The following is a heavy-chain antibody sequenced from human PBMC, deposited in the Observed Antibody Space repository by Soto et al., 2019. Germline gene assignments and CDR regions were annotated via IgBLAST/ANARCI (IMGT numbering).Heavy chain of an antibody. V-gene: IGHV3-23*01. CDR2: IIGSSGDT. J-gene: IGHJ4*02. Sequence: PGGSLRLSCVASGFVFSTYTMTWVRQAPGKGLEWVSSIIGSSGDTSYADSVRGRFTISRDSSQSTLFLQMNGLRADDTAVYFCAKDNSPDGAWDIDYCGQRTLGSVSS. CDR1: GFVFSTYT. CDR3: AKDNSPDGAWDIDY. D-gene: IGHD4-17*01.